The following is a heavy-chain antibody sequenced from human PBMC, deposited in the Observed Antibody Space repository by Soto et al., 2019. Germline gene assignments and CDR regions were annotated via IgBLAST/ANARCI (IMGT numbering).Heavy chain of an antibody. D-gene: IGHD4-17*01. Sequence: GGSLRLSCAASGFTXSSYWMSWVRQAPGKGLEWVANIKQDGSEKYYVDSVKGRFTISRDNAKNSLYLQMNSLRAEDTAVYYCARVYYGDYDGMDVSGQGTTVTVSS. CDR1: GFTXSSYW. CDR2: IKQDGSEK. J-gene: IGHJ6*02. CDR3: ARVYYGDYDGMDV. V-gene: IGHV3-7*05.